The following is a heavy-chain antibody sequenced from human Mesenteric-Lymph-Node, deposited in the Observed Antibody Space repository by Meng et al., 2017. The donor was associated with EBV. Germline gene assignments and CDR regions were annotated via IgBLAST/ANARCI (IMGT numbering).Heavy chain of an antibody. CDR3: ARVGQWLPIDY. CDR1: VGSFSSAAYY. D-gene: IGHD6-19*01. CDR2: IYYGAPT. V-gene: IGHV4-30-4*01. Sequence: HVRLQESGPGLVKPSQTLSLTCAVSVGSFSSAAYYWSWLRQPPGKGLEWIGNIYYGAPTYYNPSLKSRVTISVDTSRNQFSLKLSSVTAADTAVYYCARVGQWLPIDYWGQGTLVTVSS. J-gene: IGHJ4*02.